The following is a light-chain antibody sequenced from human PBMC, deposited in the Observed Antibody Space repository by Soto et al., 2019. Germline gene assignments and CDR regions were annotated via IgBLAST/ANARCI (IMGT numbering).Light chain of an antibody. J-gene: IGKJ1*01. V-gene: IGKV1-5*01. CDR2: DAS. CDR1: QSINRW. CDR3: QQYGNYWT. Sequence: IQMTQSPSTLSASIGDTVTITCRASQSINRWLAWYQQKPGEAPKLLIYDASSLESGVPSRFSGTGSGTEFTLIISSLQPDVFATYYCQQYGNYWTFGQGTKVEIK.